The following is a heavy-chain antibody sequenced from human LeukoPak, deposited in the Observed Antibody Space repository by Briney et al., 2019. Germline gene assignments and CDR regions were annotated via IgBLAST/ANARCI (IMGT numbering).Heavy chain of an antibody. CDR2: IIPIFDTA. D-gene: IGHD6-6*01. CDR1: GGTFSSYA. CDR3: ARNPLVSPDAFDI. J-gene: IGHJ3*02. V-gene: IGHV1-69*13. Sequence: ASVTVSFTASGGTFSSYAISWVRQAPGQGLEWMGGIIPIFDTADYAQKFQGRVTITADDSTSTAYMELSSLRSEDTAVYYCARNPLVSPDAFDIWGQGTMVTVSS.